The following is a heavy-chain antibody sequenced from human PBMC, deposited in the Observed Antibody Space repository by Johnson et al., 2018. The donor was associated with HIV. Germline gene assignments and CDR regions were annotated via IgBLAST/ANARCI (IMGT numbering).Heavy chain of an antibody. D-gene: IGHD3-16*01. CDR1: GFTFSSYG. J-gene: IGHJ3*02. CDR3: ARDSYGGAFDI. V-gene: IGHV3-30*02. Sequence: VQLVESGGGVVQPGGSLRLSCAASGFTFSSYGMHWVRQAPGKGLEWVAIIRYDGSNKYYADSVKGRFTISRENAKNSLYLQMNSLRAEDTAVYYCARDSYGGAFDIWGQGTMVTVSS. CDR2: IRYDGSNK.